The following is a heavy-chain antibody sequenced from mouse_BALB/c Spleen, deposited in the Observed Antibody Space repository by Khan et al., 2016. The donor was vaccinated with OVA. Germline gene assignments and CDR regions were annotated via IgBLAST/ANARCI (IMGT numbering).Heavy chain of an antibody. CDR2: IRSKSNNYAT. CDR1: GFTFNTYA. J-gene: IGHJ3*01. V-gene: IGHV10-1*02. CDR3: VRQRGLRSAWFAY. Sequence: EVQLVESGGGLVQPKGSLKLSCAASGFTFNTYAMNWVRQAPGKGLEWVARIRSKSNNYATYYADSVKDRFNISRDDSQSMLYLQMNNLKTEDTAMYYCVRQRGLRSAWFAYWGQGTLVTVSA. D-gene: IGHD3-1*01.